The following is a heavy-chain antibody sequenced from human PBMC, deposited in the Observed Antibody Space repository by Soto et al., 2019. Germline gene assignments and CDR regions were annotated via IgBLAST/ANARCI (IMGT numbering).Heavy chain of an antibody. Sequence: QVQLVESGGGVVQPGRSLRLSCAASGFTFSSYGMHWVRQAPGKGLEWVAVIWYDGSNKYYADSVKGRFTISRDNSKNTLYLQMNSLRAEDTAVYYCARDRMGSTSCYLPYWGQGTLVTVSS. D-gene: IGHD2-2*01. J-gene: IGHJ4*02. CDR2: IWYDGSNK. CDR1: GFTFSSYG. CDR3: ARDRMGSTSCYLPY. V-gene: IGHV3-33*01.